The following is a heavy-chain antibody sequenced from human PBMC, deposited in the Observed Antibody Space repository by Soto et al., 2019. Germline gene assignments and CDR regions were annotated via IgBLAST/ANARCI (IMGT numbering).Heavy chain of an antibody. J-gene: IGHJ6*03. D-gene: IGHD6-6*01. CDR3: AKFEYSSSSGNYFYMDV. Sequence: GESLKISCKGSGYSFTSYWISWVRQMPGKGLEWMGRIDPSDSYTNYSPSFQGHVTISADKYISTAYLQWSSLKASDTAMYYCAKFEYSSSSGNYFYMDVWGKGTTVTVSS. CDR2: IDPSDSYT. CDR1: GYSFTSYW. V-gene: IGHV5-10-1*01.